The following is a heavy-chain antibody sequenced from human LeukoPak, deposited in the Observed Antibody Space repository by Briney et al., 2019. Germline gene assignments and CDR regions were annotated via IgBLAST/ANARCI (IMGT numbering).Heavy chain of an antibody. CDR3: ATHYDFWSGYNDY. Sequence: PGGSLRLSCAASGFTFSSYSMNWVRQAPGKGLEWVSSISSSSYIYYADSVKGRFTISRDNAKNSLYLQMNSLRAEDTAVYYCATHYDFWSGYNDYWGQGTLVTVSS. CDR2: ISSSSYI. D-gene: IGHD3-3*01. CDR1: GFTFSSYS. V-gene: IGHV3-21*01. J-gene: IGHJ4*02.